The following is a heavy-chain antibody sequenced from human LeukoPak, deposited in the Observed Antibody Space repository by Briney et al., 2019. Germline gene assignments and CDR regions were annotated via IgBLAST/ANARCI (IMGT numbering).Heavy chain of an antibody. CDR3: ARRRTYYYDSSGYLGIDYYYYMDV. V-gene: IGHV3-20*04. Sequence: GGSLRLSCAASGFTFDDYGMSWVRQAPGKGLEWVSGINWNGGSTGYADSVKGRFTISRDNAKNSLYLQMNSLRAEDTALYYCARRRTYYYDSSGYLGIDYYYYMDVWGKGTTVTVSS. CDR2: INWNGGST. CDR1: GFTFDDYG. D-gene: IGHD3-22*01. J-gene: IGHJ6*03.